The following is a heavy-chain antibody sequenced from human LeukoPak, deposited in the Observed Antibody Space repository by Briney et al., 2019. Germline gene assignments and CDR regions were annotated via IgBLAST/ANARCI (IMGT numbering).Heavy chain of an antibody. CDR1: GFTFRSYG. Sequence: GGSLRLSCIMSGFTFRSYGMHWVRQAPGKGLEWVTLIRSDSSNDYYADSVKGRFTIGRDDSKNTLYLQMNSLRPEDTAVYYCLRYPGQGVRGYYMDVWGKGTTVTVSS. V-gene: IGHV3-30*02. CDR2: IRSDSSND. J-gene: IGHJ6*03. D-gene: IGHD2-15*01. CDR3: LRYPGQGVRGYYMDV.